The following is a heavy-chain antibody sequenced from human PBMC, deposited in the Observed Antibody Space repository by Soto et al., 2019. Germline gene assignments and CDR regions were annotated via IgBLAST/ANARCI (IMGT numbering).Heavy chain of an antibody. CDR2: ISGHNGNT. J-gene: IGHJ4*02. CDR1: GYSFTSYG. CDR3: ARHRFNYYDDTVYYYFDY. D-gene: IGHD3-22*01. V-gene: IGHV1-18*04. Sequence: ASVKVSCKASGYSFTSYGISWVRQAPGQGPEWMGWISGHNGNTNHPQSLQGRVTMTTDTSRNTAYMELRSLRSDDTAVYYCARHRFNYYDDTVYYYFDYWGQGTLVTVSS.